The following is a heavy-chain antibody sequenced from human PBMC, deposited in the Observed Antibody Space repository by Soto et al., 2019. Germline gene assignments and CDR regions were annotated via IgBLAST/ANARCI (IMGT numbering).Heavy chain of an antibody. CDR2: ISGHNGNT. J-gene: IGHJ4*02. CDR1: GYSFTSYG. CDR3: ARHRFNYYDDTVYYYFDY. D-gene: IGHD3-22*01. V-gene: IGHV1-18*04. Sequence: ASVKVSCKASGYSFTSYGISWVRQAPGQGPEWMGWISGHNGNTNHPQSLQGRVTMTTDTSRNTAYMELRSLRSDDTAVYYCARHRFNYYDDTVYYYFDYWGQGTLVTVSS.